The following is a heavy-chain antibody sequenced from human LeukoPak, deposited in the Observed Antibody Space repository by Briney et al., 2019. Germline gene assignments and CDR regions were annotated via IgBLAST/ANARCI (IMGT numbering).Heavy chain of an antibody. CDR2: INPDGGER. J-gene: IGHJ4*02. D-gene: IGHD3-10*01. V-gene: IGHV3-7*01. Sequence: GSLRLSCAASGFTFSNNWMSWVRQAPGKGLEWVANINPDGGERYYVGSVKGRFTISRDNGKNSLYLQMNSLRVEDTAMYYCASSRGGEYWGQGTLVTVSS. CDR1: GFTFSNNW. CDR3: ASSRGGEY.